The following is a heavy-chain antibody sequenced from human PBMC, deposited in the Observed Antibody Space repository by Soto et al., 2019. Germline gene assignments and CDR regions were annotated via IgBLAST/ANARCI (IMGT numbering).Heavy chain of an antibody. CDR3: AKVLGFYYNRSRPRAFDY. Sequence: EESLRLSCAASGFTFSSYAMSWVRQAPGKGLEWVSAISGSGGSTYYTDYVKGRFTISRDNSKNTLYLQMNSLRAEDTAVYYCAKVLGFYYNRSRPRAFDYRCKGTLASVS. CDR2: ISGSGGST. D-gene: IGHD3-22*01. V-gene: IGHV3-23*01. J-gene: IGHJ4*01. CDR1: GFTFSSYA.